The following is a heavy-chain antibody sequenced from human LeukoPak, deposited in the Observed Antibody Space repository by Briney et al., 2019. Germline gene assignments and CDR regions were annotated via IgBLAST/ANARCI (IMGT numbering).Heavy chain of an antibody. CDR1: GASIRSDDYY. CDR2: IYYSGST. Sequence: PSETLSLTCTVSGASIRSDDYYWSWIRQPPGKGLEWIGYIYYSGSTYYNPSLKSRITISVDTSENRFSLKLSSVTAADTAVYYCARDCSGGSCYGAFDIWGQGTMVTVSS. J-gene: IGHJ3*02. V-gene: IGHV4-30-4*01. CDR3: ARDCSGGSCYGAFDI. D-gene: IGHD2-15*01.